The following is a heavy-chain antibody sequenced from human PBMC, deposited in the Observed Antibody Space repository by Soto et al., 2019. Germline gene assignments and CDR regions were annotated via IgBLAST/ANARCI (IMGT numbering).Heavy chain of an antibody. D-gene: IGHD7-27*01. CDR3: AREGHNWGSAYYYGMDV. V-gene: IGHV1-18*01. CDR1: GYTFTSYG. J-gene: IGHJ6*02. Sequence: QVQLVQSGAEVKKPGASVKVSCKASGYTFTSYGISWVRQAPGQGLEWMGWISAYNGNTNYAQKLQGRVTMTTDTATSTAYMELRSLRSDDTAVYYCAREGHNWGSAYYYGMDVWGQGTTVTVAS. CDR2: ISAYNGNT.